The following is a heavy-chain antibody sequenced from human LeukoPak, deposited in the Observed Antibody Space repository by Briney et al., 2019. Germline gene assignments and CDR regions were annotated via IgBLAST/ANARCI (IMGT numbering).Heavy chain of an antibody. D-gene: IGHD5-18*01. CDR3: ARDPWGYSFGYLFDY. CDR1: GFTFSSYA. J-gene: IGHJ4*02. Sequence: PGGSLRLSCAASGFTFSSYAMHWVRQAPGKGLQRVAVVSYDGSNKNYADSVKGRFTISRDNSKNTLFLQMNSLRAEDTAVYYCARDPWGYSFGYLFDYWGQGTLVTVSS. CDR2: VSYDGSNK. V-gene: IGHV3-30*04.